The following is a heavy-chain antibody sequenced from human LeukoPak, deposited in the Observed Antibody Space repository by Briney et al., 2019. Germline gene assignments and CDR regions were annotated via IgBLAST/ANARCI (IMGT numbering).Heavy chain of an antibody. J-gene: IGHJ6*03. CDR1: GYTFTSYD. CDR3: ARRGRNGFVVVPAATYYYYYMDV. CDR2: MNPNGGNT. V-gene: IGHV1-8*03. D-gene: IGHD2-2*01. Sequence: GASVKVSSKASGYTFTSYDINWVRQATGQGLEWMGWMNPNGGNTGYAQKFQGRVTITRNTSISTAYMELSSLRSEDTAVYYCARRGRNGFVVVPAATYYYYYMDVWGKGTTVTVSS.